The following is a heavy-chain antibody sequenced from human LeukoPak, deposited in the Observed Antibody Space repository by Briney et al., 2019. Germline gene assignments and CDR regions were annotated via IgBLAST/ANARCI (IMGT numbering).Heavy chain of an antibody. J-gene: IGHJ4*02. D-gene: IGHD3-10*01. Sequence: GGSLRLSCIHPVFTPSTSWLSCVPHAPGERPERVSHIIQDPSEKLYVDSVKGRFTISRDNSKNTVYLQMTSLRAEDTAVYYCAKDQGSGSENYSWGYFDYWGQGTLVTVSS. CDR3: AKDQGSGSENYSWGYFDY. CDR2: IIQDPSEK. V-gene: IGHV3-7*03. CDR1: VFTPSTSW.